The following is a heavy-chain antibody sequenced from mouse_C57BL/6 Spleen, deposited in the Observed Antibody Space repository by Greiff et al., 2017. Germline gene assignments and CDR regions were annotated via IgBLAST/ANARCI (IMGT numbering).Heavy chain of an antibody. CDR1: GYSITSDY. CDR2: ISYSGST. CDR3: ARSGDYGNYSFAY. Sequence: DVKLVESGPGLAKPSQTLSLTCSVTGYSITSDYWNWIRKFPGNKLEYMGYISYSGSTYYNPSLKSRISITRDTSKNQYYLQLNSVTTEDTATYYCARSGDYGNYSFAYWGQGTLITVSA. D-gene: IGHD2-1*01. V-gene: IGHV3-8*01. J-gene: IGHJ3*01.